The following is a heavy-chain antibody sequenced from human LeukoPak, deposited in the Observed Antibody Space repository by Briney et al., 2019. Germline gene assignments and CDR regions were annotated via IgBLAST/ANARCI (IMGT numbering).Heavy chain of an antibody. V-gene: IGHV3-23*01. D-gene: IGHD6-13*01. CDR1: GFTFSSYA. J-gene: IGHJ3*02. CDR3: ARDWPSEWQQLPDYDAVDI. Sequence: GGSLRLSCAASGFTFSSYAMSWVRQAPGKGLAWVSIVSGSGDNTDYADSVKGRFTISRDNSKNTVSLQMNSLRAEDTAVYYCARDWPSEWQQLPDYDAVDIWGQGTMVTVSS. CDR2: VSGSGDNT.